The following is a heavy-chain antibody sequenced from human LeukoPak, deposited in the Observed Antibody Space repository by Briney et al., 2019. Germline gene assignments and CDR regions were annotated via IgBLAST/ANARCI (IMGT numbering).Heavy chain of an antibody. CDR2: ISYDGSNK. D-gene: IGHD3-10*01. CDR3: ASSYYYGSGSYYPDAFDI. J-gene: IGHJ3*02. Sequence: PGRSLRLSCAASGFTFSSYAMHWVRQAPGKGLEWVAVISYDGSNKYYADSVKGRFTISRDNSKNTLYQQMNSLRAEDTAVYYCASSYYYGSGSYYPDAFDIWGQGTMVTVSS. V-gene: IGHV3-30*04. CDR1: GFTFSSYA.